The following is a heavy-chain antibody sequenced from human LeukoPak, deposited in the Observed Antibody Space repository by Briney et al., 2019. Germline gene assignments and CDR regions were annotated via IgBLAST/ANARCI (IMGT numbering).Heavy chain of an antibody. CDR1: GGTFSSYA. CDR3: ARVLAAAGTGNWFDP. Sequence: SVKVSCKASGGTFSSYAISWVRQAPGQGLEWMGRIIPILGIANYAQKFQGRVTITADKFTSTAYMELSSLRSEDTAVYYCARVLAAAGTGNWFDPWGQGTLVTVSS. V-gene: IGHV1-69*04. CDR2: IIPILGIA. J-gene: IGHJ5*02. D-gene: IGHD6-13*01.